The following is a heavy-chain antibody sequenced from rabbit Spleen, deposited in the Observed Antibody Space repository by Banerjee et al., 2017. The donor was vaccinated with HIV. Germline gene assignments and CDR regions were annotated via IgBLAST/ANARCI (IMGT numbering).Heavy chain of an antibody. CDR2: IDTGISGFT. CDR1: GVSFSSGSY. J-gene: IGHJ6*01. D-gene: IGHD1-1*01. Sequence: QSLEEAGGGLVKPGASLTLTCSASGVSFSSGSYMCWVRQAPGKGLEWIACIDTGISGFTYFATWSKGRFTCSKTSSTPVTLQMTRLTAADTATYFGARDTSSSFSSYGMDLWGPGTLVTVS. CDR3: ARDTSSSFSSYGMDL. V-gene: IGHV1S40*01.